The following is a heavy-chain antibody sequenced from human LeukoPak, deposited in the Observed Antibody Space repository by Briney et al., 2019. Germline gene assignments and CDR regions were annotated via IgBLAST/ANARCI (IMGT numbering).Heavy chain of an antibody. J-gene: IGHJ4*02. Sequence: SETLSLTCTVSGGSISSYSWSWVRQPPGKGLEWVAYMSYSGTTNYNPSLKSRVTISVDTSKKQFSLKLSSVTAADTAVYYGARHEGKLWFGETAMNYWGQGTLVTVSS. CDR1: GGSISSYS. D-gene: IGHD3-10*01. CDR3: ARHEGKLWFGETAMNY. V-gene: IGHV4-59*08. CDR2: MSYSGTT.